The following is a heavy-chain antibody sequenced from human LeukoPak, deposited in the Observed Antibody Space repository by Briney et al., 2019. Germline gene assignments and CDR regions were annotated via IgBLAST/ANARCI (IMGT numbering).Heavy chain of an antibody. CDR1: GFTVSSNY. CDR3: ARVYRLYDSSGYYTSSRAFDI. Sequence: GGSLRLSCAASGFTVSSNYMSWVRQAPGKGLEWVSVIYSGGSTYYADSVKGRFTISRDNSKNTLYLQMNSLRAEDAAVYYCARVYRLYDSSGYYTSSRAFDIWGQGTMVTVSS. CDR2: IYSGGST. J-gene: IGHJ3*02. V-gene: IGHV3-53*01. D-gene: IGHD3-22*01.